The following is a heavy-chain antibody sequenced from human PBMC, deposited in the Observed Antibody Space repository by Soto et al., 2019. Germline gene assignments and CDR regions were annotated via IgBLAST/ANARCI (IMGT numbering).Heavy chain of an antibody. CDR1: GYTFTGYY. CDR3: ARSLVVAAKYYYGMDV. J-gene: IGHJ6*02. CDR2: INPNSGGT. Sequence: ASVKVSCKASGYTFTGYYMHWVRQAPGQGLEWMGWINPNSGGTNYAQKFQGWVTMTRDTSISTAYMELSRLRFDDTALYYCARSLVVAAKYYYGMDVWGQGTTVTVSS. V-gene: IGHV1-2*04. D-gene: IGHD2-15*01.